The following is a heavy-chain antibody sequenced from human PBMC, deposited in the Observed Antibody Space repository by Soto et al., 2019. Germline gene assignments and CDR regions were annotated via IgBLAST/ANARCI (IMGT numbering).Heavy chain of an antibody. J-gene: IGHJ4*02. V-gene: IGHV3-33*01. CDR3: ARDEEQWRAFDY. CDR1: GFSFSVYG. CDR2: IWYDASKQ. Sequence: GGSLRLSCETSGFSFSVYGMHWVRQAPGKGLEWVAVIWYDASKQFYADSVKGRFTISRDNSKNTLYLKMNSLRAEDTAVYYCARDEEQWRAFDYWGQGTLVTVSS. D-gene: IGHD6-19*01.